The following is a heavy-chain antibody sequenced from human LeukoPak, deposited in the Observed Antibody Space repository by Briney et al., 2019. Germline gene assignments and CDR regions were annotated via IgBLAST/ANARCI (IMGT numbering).Heavy chain of an antibody. CDR2: ISGSGDNT. Sequence: GGSLRLSCAASGFTFSSYAMSWVRQAPGKGLEWVSVISGSGDNTYYADSVKGRFTISRDNSKNTLYVQVNSLGTEDTAAYYCAKGSYYDSSGSFYFDYWGQGTLVTVSS. V-gene: IGHV3-23*01. J-gene: IGHJ4*02. D-gene: IGHD3-22*01. CDR1: GFTFSSYA. CDR3: AKGSYYDSSGSFYFDY.